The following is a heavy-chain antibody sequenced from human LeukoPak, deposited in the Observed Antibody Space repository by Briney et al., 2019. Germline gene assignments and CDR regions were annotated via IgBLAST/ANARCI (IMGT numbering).Heavy chain of an antibody. V-gene: IGHV1-2*02. J-gene: IGHJ4*02. Sequence: ASVKVSCKSSGYTFTGHYMHRVRQAPGQGLEWMGWINPKSGGTNYAQKFQGRVTMTRDTSTSTAYMELRRLRSDDTAMYYCARDDIVGATGDYWGQGTLVTVSS. CDR3: ARDDIVGATGDY. CDR2: INPKSGGT. D-gene: IGHD1-26*01. CDR1: GYTFTGHY.